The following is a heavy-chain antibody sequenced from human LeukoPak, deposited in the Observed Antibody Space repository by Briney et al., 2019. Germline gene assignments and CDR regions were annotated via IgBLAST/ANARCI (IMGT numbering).Heavy chain of an antibody. CDR3: AREGRITMIVVVIGDDAFDI. Sequence: SETLSLTCTVSGYSISSGYYWGWIRQPPGKGLEWIGSIYHSGSTYYNPSLKSRVTISVDTTKNPFSLKLSSVTAADTAMYYCAREGRITMIVVVIGDDAFDIWGQGTMVTVSS. CDR1: GYSISSGYY. D-gene: IGHD3-22*01. J-gene: IGHJ3*02. V-gene: IGHV4-38-2*02. CDR2: IYHSGST.